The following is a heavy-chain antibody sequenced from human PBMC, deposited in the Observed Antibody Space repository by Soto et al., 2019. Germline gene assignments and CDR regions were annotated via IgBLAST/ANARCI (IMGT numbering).Heavy chain of an antibody. V-gene: IGHV3-21*01. CDR3: ARDAPPSIAVAADAFDI. J-gene: IGHJ3*02. Sequence: EVQLVESGGGLVKPGGSLRLSCAASGFTFSSYSMNWVRQAPGKGLEWVSSISSSSSYIYYADSVKGRFTISRDNAKNSLYLQMNSLRAEDTAVYYCARDAPPSIAVAADAFDIWGQGTMVTVSS. CDR1: GFTFSSYS. D-gene: IGHD6-19*01. CDR2: ISSSSSYI.